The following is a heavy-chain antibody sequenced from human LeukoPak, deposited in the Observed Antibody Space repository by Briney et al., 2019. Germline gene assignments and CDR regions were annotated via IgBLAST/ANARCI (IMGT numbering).Heavy chain of an antibody. Sequence: GASVKVSCKASGYTFATYDINWVRQATGQGLEWMGWMNPNSGNTGYAQKFQGRVTMTRDTSISTAYMELSRLRSDDTAVYYCARASREQWLGFDYWGQGTLVTVSS. V-gene: IGHV1-8*01. CDR2: MNPNSGNT. J-gene: IGHJ4*02. CDR3: ARASREQWLGFDY. CDR1: GYTFATYD. D-gene: IGHD6-19*01.